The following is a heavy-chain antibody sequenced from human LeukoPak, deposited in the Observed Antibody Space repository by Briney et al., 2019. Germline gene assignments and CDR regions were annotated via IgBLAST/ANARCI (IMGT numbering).Heavy chain of an antibody. CDR2: IYYGGST. CDR1: GGSISSGGYY. CDR3: ARRARLPTHYGMDV. J-gene: IGHJ6*02. Sequence: PSETLSLTCTVSGGSISSGGYYWSWIRQHPGKGLEWIGYIYYGGSTYYNPSLKRRFTISVDTSKNQFSLKLRSVPAPDPAVYYCARRARLPTHYGMDVWGQGTTVPVSS. V-gene: IGHV4-31*03. D-gene: IGHD2-15*01.